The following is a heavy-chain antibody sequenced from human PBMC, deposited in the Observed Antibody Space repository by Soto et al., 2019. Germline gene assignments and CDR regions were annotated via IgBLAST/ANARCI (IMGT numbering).Heavy chain of an antibody. Sequence: QVQLVESGGGVVQPGRSLRLSCAASGFTFSSYAMHWVRQAPGKGLEWVAVISYDGSIKFYPDSVKGRFTISRDNSKNTLYLQMNSLRAEDTAVFYCARPLWRNDYNWGYFDLWGRGTLVTVSS. J-gene: IGHJ2*01. V-gene: IGHV3-30-3*01. D-gene: IGHD4-4*01. CDR1: GFTFSSYA. CDR2: ISYDGSIK. CDR3: ARPLWRNDYNWGYFDL.